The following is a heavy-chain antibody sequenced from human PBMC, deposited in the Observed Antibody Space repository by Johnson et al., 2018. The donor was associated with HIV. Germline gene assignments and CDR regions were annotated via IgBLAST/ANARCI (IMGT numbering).Heavy chain of an antibody. CDR2: IGTAGNT. J-gene: IGHJ3*02. D-gene: IGHD3-22*01. V-gene: IGHV3-13*01. CDR1: GFTFSSYG. CDR3: ARVSSGGAFDI. Sequence: EKLVESGGGVVQPGRSLRLSCAASGFTFSSYGMHWVRQATGKGLEWVSAIGTAGNTYYPGSVKGRFTISRENAKNSLYLQMNSLRAGDTAVYYCARVSSGGAFDIWGQGTMVTVSS.